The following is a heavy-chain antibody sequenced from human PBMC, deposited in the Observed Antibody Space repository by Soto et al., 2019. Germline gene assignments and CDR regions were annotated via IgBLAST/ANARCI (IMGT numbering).Heavy chain of an antibody. Sequence: QEQLVQSGAEVKKPGASVKVSCKTSGYTFTDYDINWVRQATGQGLEWIGWMNPNSGETGYAHKFQGRVTMTRCPSLNTAYLELSSLRSEDTAVYYCARVAVAARPRWYNWFDPWGQGTLVTVSS. J-gene: IGHJ5*02. CDR3: ARVAVAARPRWYNWFDP. CDR1: GYTFTDYD. D-gene: IGHD2-15*01. V-gene: IGHV1-8*01. CDR2: MNPNSGET.